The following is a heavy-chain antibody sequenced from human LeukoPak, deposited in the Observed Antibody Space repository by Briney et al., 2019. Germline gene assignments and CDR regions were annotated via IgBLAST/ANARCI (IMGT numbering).Heavy chain of an antibody. CDR3: ARVESGSYYANFDY. D-gene: IGHD1-26*01. Sequence: GGSLRLSCAATGLTVSSNFMSWVRQAPGKGLEWVSVIYGGGSTYYADSVKVRFTISRDTPKNTLYLQMNSLRVEDTAVYYCARVESGSYYANFDYWGQGTLVTVSS. J-gene: IGHJ4*02. CDR2: IYGGGST. CDR1: GLTVSSNF. V-gene: IGHV3-53*01.